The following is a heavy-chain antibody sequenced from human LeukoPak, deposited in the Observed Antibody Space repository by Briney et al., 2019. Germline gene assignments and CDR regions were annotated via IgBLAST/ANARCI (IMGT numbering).Heavy chain of an antibody. CDR2: LSSRSSYI. V-gene: IGHV3-21*01. CDR3: ASYSIPGAYV. Sequence: PGGSLRLSCVASGFTFSDYGMNWVRQAPGKGLEWVSSLSSRSSYIYYADSVKGRFTISRDNAKNSLYLQMNSLRVEDAAVYYCASYSIPGAYVWGQGTTVTVSS. CDR1: GFTFSDYG. D-gene: IGHD4-11*01. J-gene: IGHJ6*02.